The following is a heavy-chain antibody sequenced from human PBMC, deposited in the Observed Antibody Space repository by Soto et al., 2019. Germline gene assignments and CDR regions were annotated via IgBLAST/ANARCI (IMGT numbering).Heavy chain of an antibody. CDR2: IVVGSGNT. Sequence: GASVKVSCKASGFTFTSSAVQWVRQARGQRLEWIGWIVVGSGNTNYAQKFQERVTITRDMSTSTAYMELSSLRSEDTAVYYCARGLYLVPAARRNWFDPWGQGTLVTVSS. V-gene: IGHV1-58*01. CDR3: ARGLYLVPAARRNWFDP. CDR1: GFTFTSSA. J-gene: IGHJ5*02. D-gene: IGHD2-2*01.